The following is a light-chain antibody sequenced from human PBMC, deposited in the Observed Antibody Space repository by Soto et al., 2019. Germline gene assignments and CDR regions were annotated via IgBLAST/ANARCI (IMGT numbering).Light chain of an antibody. Sequence: EIVLTQSPGTLSLSPGERATLSCRASQSVSSSYLAWYQQKHGQAPRLLIYGASGRDTGIPDRFRGSGSGTDFTLTISRLEPEDFAVYYCQQYGSSPPVTFGQGTRLEIK. CDR2: GAS. V-gene: IGKV3-20*01. J-gene: IGKJ5*01. CDR1: QSVSSSY. CDR3: QQYGSSPPVT.